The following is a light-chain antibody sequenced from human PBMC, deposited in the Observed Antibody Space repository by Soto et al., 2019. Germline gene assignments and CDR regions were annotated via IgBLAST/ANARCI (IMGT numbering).Light chain of an antibody. CDR3: RNYNSAPLT. Sequence: DIQMTQSPSSLSASVGDRVTITCRASQDITTYLAWYQQKPGKVPKLLIYTASTLQSGVPSRFSGSGSGTDFTLTISSLQPEDVATYYCRNYNSAPLTFGGGTKVEI. CDR2: TAS. CDR1: QDITTY. V-gene: IGKV1-27*01. J-gene: IGKJ4*01.